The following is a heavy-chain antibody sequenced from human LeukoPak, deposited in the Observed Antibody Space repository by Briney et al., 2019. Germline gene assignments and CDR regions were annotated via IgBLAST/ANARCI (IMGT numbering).Heavy chain of an antibody. V-gene: IGHV3-11*01. J-gene: IGHJ4*02. D-gene: IGHD6-6*01. CDR2: ISSSGSTI. Sequence: VGSLRLSCAASGFTFSDYYMSWIRRAPGKGLEWVSYISSSGSTIYYADSVKGRFTISRDNAKNSLYLQMNSLRAEDTAVYYCASRYSSSSIYYWGQGTLVTVSS. CDR3: ASRYSSSSIYY. CDR1: GFTFSDYY.